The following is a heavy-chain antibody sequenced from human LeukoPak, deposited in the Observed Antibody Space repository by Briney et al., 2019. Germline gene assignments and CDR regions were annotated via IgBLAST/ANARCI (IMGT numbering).Heavy chain of an antibody. V-gene: IGHV3-30-3*01. CDR3: ARESSSSWSFDY. Sequence: GRSLRLSCAASGFTFSSYAMHWVRQAPGKGLEWVAVISHDGSNKYYADSVKGRFTISRDNSKNTLYLQMNSLRAEDTAVYYCARESSSSWSFDYWGQGTLVTISS. CDR2: ISHDGSNK. D-gene: IGHD6-13*01. CDR1: GFTFSSYA. J-gene: IGHJ4*02.